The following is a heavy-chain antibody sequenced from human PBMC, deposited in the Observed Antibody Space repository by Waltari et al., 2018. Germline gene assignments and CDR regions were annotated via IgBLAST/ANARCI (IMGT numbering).Heavy chain of an antibody. D-gene: IGHD3-3*02. Sequence: QVQLQESGPGLVKPSETLSLTCTVSNGSINTFYWSWLRQPPGKGLGWIGYAYFSGTTTYNPSLKSRVTISVDTSKNQFSLKLTSVTAADTATYYCAGRGAKMFSIWGRGTLVTVSS. CDR1: NGSINTFY. CDR2: AYFSGTT. V-gene: IGHV4-59*01. CDR3: AGRGAKMFSI. J-gene: IGHJ4*02.